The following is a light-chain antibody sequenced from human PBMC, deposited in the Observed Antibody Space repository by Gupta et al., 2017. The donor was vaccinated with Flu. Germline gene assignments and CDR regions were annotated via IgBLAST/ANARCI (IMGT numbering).Light chain of an antibody. J-gene: IGKJ4*01. CDR2: GAS. Sequence: DIVLTQSPGTLALSPGERGILSCRASRSVPSSYLAWYQQKPGQAPRLLIYGASSRATGVPDRFSGSGSGTDFTLTISGLEGEDFGVYFCQQYGSSPLTFGGGTKVENK. CDR3: QQYGSSPLT. CDR1: RSVPSSY. V-gene: IGKV3-20*01.